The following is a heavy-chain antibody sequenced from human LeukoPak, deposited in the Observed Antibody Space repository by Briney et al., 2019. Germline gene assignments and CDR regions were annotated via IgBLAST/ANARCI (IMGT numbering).Heavy chain of an antibody. CDR1: GFTFSSSW. Sequence: PGGSLRLSCAASGFTFSSSWMSWVRQAPGKGLEWVATIKQDGSEKYYVDSVKGRFTISRDNAKNSLYLQMNSLRAEDTAVYYCARGGGTFNYWGQGTLSPSPQ. CDR2: IKQDGSEK. V-gene: IGHV3-7*04. CDR3: ARGGGTFNY. D-gene: IGHD2-15*01. J-gene: IGHJ4*02.